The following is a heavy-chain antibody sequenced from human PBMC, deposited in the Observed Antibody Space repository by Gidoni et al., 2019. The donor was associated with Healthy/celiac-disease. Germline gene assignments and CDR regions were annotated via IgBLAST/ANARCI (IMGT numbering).Heavy chain of an antibody. CDR2: ISSSSSTI. V-gene: IGHV3-48*02. D-gene: IGHD1-26*01. Sequence: EVQLVESGGGLVQPGGSLRLSCTASGFTFSSYSMNCVRQAPGKGLEWVSYISSSSSTIYYADSVKGRFTISRDNAKNSLYLQMNSLRDEDTAVYYCASRAVGATREDDYWGQGTLVTVSS. CDR3: ASRAVGATREDDY. J-gene: IGHJ4*02. CDR1: GFTFSSYS.